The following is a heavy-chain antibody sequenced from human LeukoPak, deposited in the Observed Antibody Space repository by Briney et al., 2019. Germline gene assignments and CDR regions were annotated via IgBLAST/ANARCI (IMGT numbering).Heavy chain of an antibody. V-gene: IGHV5-51*01. CDR3: ARGGCSGGSCYHFDC. CDR2: IYPGDSET. Sequence: GESLKISCKGSGYSFTNYWIGWARQMPGKGLEWMGIIYPGDSETRYSPPFQGQVTISADKSISTAYLQWSSLKASDIAMYYCARGGCSGGSCYHFDCWGQGTLVTVSS. J-gene: IGHJ4*02. D-gene: IGHD2-15*01. CDR1: GYSFTNYW.